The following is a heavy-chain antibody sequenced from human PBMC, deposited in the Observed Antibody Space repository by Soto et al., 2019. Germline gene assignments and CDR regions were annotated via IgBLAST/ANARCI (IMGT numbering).Heavy chain of an antibody. CDR1: GDSINNSHW. Sequence: QVQLQESGPGLVQPSGTLSLTCAVSGDSINNSHWWSWVHQTPGKGLEWIGETYHSGTTNYNPSLTIRFTISISKSKNQFSLKMNSVTAADTAVYYCAGEVNSSPARGQNWFDPWGQGTLVTVSS. V-gene: IGHV4-4*02. CDR3: AGEVNSSPARGQNWFDP. CDR2: TYHSGTT. J-gene: IGHJ5*02. D-gene: IGHD6-13*01.